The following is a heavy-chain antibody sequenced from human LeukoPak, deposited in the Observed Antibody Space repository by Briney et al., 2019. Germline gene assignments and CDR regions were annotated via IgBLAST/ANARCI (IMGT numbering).Heavy chain of an antibody. D-gene: IGHD3-3*01. CDR3: ARGAGIFEWFDP. V-gene: IGHV4-34*01. CDR2: INHSGST. Sequence: PSETLSLTCAVYGGSFSGYYWSWIRQPPGKGLEWIGEINHSGSTNYNPSLKSRVTISVDTSKNQFSLKLSSVTAADTAVYYCARGAGIFEWFDPWGQGTLVTVSS. CDR1: GGSFSGYY. J-gene: IGHJ5*02.